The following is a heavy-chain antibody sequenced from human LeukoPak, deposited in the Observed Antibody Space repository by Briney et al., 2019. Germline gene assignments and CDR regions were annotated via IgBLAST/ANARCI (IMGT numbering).Heavy chain of an antibody. Sequence: PGGSLRLSCAVSGFTFSSYAMSWVRQAPGKGLEWVSSISGSGSSSIYADSVKGRFSISRDNSDNTLYVEMNSLRAEDTAVYYCAKRPGPYSSTSSEWYFDYWGQGTLVTVSS. CDR2: ISGSGSSS. J-gene: IGHJ4*02. V-gene: IGHV3-23*01. D-gene: IGHD6-6*01. CDR3: AKRPGPYSSTSSEWYFDY. CDR1: GFTFSSYA.